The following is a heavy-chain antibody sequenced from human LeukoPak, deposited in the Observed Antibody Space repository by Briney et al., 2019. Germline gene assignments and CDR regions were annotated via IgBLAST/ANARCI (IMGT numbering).Heavy chain of an antibody. V-gene: IGHV3-11*01. J-gene: IGHJ4*02. CDR2: ISSSGSTI. CDR1: GFTFSDYY. CDR3: ARPQPRYSSSWYRPPYYFDY. D-gene: IGHD6-13*01. Sequence: GGSLRLSCAASGFTFSDYYMSWIRQAPGKGLEWVSYISSSGSTIYYADSVKGRFTISRDNAKNSLYLQMNSLRAEDTAVYYCARPQPRYSSSWYRPPYYFDYWGQGTLVTVSS.